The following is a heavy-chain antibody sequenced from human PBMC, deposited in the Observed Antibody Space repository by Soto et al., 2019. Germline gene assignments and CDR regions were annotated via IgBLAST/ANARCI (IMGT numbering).Heavy chain of an antibody. CDR3: SKARDQQWVRLPFDY. J-gene: IGHJ4*02. Sequence: EVQLLESGGGLVQPGGSLRLSCVGSGFFFSSYTMTWVRQAPGKGLEWVSSFSATSDTTYYADSVRGRFTISRNNSKNTLFLQMNSLTAEDTAMYYCSKARDQQWVRLPFDYWGQGILVIVSS. CDR2: FSATSDTT. D-gene: IGHD6-19*01. CDR1: GFFFSSYT. V-gene: IGHV3-23*01.